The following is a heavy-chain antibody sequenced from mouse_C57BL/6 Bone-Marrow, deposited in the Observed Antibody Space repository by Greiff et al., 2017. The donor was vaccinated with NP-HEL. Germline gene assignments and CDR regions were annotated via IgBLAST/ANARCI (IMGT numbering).Heavy chain of an antibody. D-gene: IGHD1-1*01. CDR3: ASGGDYYGSSPHWYLDV. CDR2: IYPGDGDT. J-gene: IGHJ1*03. V-gene: IGHV1-80*01. CDR1: GYAFSSYW. Sequence: QVQLQQSGAELVKPGASVKISCKASGYAFSSYWMNWVKQRPGKGLEWIGQIYPGDGDTNYNGKFKGKATLTADKSSSTAYMQLSSLTSEDSAVYFCASGGDYYGSSPHWYLDVWGTGTTVTVSS.